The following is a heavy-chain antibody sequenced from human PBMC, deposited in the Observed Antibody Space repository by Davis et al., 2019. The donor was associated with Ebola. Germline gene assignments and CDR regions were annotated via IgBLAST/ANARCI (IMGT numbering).Heavy chain of an antibody. D-gene: IGHD4-17*01. CDR1: GGSVSSYY. CDR2: IYYSGRT. V-gene: IGHV4-59*02. Sequence: SETLSLTCSVSGGSVSSYYWSWIRQPPGKALEWIGYIYYSGRTNYNPSLQIRFTISLDTSKKQVSLKLGAVTAADTAVYYCARGGDYVRWFDPWGQGTLVTVSS. J-gene: IGHJ5*02. CDR3: ARGGDYVRWFDP.